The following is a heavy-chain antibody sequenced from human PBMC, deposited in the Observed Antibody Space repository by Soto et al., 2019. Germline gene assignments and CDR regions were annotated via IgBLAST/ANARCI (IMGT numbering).Heavy chain of an antibody. Sequence: QVQLVQSGAEVKKPGASVKVSCKASGYTFTIYGIRWVRQAPGQGLEWMGWISAYNGNTNYPQKLQGRVTMTTDTSTSTAYMELRSLRSDDTAVYYCAGGVSGSSWRNWFDPWGQGNLVTFAS. CDR1: GYTFTIYG. J-gene: IGHJ5*02. D-gene: IGHD6-13*01. CDR3: AGGVSGSSWRNWFDP. V-gene: IGHV1-18*01. CDR2: ISAYNGNT.